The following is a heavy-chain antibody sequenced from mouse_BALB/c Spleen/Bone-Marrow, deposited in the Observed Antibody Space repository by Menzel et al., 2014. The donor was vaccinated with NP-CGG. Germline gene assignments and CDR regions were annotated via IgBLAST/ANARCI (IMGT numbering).Heavy chain of an antibody. D-gene: IGHD3-3*01. CDR2: INPCSGYS. J-gene: IGHJ2*01. CDR1: GYTFTSYP. V-gene: IGHV1-4*01. Sequence: QLQQSGAEPARPGASVKMSFKASGYTFTSYPMNWVKHRPGQGLEWIGYINPCSGYSNYNQKFKDKATLAADKSSSTAYMQLSSLTSEDSAVYYCARRAAYYYDYWGQGTTLTVSS. CDR3: ARRAAYYYDY.